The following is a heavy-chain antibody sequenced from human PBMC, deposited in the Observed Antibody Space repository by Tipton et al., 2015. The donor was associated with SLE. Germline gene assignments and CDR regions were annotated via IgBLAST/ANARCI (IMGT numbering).Heavy chain of an antibody. D-gene: IGHD2-2*01. CDR1: GGSFSGYY. CDR2: ISQCGST. J-gene: IGHJ4*02. Sequence: TLSLTCAVYGGSFSGYYWSWIRQPPGKGLEWIGEISQCGSTNYNPSLKSRVTISADTSKNQFSLNLSSVTAADTAVYYCARLVVPAASYFDSWGQGTLVTVSS. V-gene: IGHV4-34*01. CDR3: ARLVVPAASYFDS.